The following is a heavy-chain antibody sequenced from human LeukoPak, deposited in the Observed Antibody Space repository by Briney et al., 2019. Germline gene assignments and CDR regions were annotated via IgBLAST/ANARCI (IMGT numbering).Heavy chain of an antibody. V-gene: IGHV3-23*01. CDR3: AKDLALAGTGGSFDA. CDR2: ISGGGDKA. Sequence: PGGSLRLSCAASGFTFTTYAINWVRQAPGKGLEWVSGISGGGDKAYYADSVNGRFTISRDNSKNTVSLQMSSLRAEDTALYYCAKDLALAGTGGSFDAWGQGTRVAVSS. J-gene: IGHJ3*01. CDR1: GFTFTTYA. D-gene: IGHD6-19*01.